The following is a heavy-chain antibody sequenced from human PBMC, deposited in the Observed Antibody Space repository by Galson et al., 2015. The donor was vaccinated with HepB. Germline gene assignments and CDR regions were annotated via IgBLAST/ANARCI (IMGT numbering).Heavy chain of an antibody. V-gene: IGHV3-72*01. J-gene: IGHJ4*02. CDR1: GFTFSDHY. D-gene: IGHD6-6*01. Sequence: LRLSCAASGFTFSDHYMYWVRQAPGKGLEWVGRTRNKANSYTTEYAASVKGRFTISRDDSKNSLYLQMNSLKTEDTAVYYCARSPYSSSWGLFDYWGQGTLVTVSS. CDR2: TRNKANSYTT. CDR3: ARSPYSSSWGLFDY.